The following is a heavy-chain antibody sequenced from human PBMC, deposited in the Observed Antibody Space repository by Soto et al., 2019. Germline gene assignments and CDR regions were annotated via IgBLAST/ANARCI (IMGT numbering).Heavy chain of an antibody. CDR2: INHSGST. D-gene: IGHD2-2*01. CDR1: GGSFSGYY. V-gene: IGHV4-34*01. J-gene: IGHJ6*02. Sequence: PSETLSLTCAVYGGSFSGYYGSWIRQPPGKGLEWIGEINHSGSTNYNPSLKSRVTISVDTSKNQFSLKLSSVTAADTAVYYCARDLRYCSSTSCYDKHYYYYYGMDVWGQGTTVTV. CDR3: ARDLRYCSSTSCYDKHYYYYYGMDV.